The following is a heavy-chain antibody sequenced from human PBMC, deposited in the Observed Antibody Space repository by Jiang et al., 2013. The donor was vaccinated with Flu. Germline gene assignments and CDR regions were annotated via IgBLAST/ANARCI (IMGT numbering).Heavy chain of an antibody. CDR1: GGSISSYY. V-gene: IGHV4-59*08. Sequence: LLKPSETLSLTCTVSGGSISSYYWSWIRQPPGKGLEWIGYIYYSGSTNYNPSLKSRVTISVDTSKNQFSLKLSSVTAADTAVYYCARALGYCSSTSCYVADYYYYGMDVWGQGTTVTVSS. J-gene: IGHJ6*02. D-gene: IGHD2-2*01. CDR2: IYYSGST. CDR3: ARALGYCSSTSCYVADYYYYGMDV.